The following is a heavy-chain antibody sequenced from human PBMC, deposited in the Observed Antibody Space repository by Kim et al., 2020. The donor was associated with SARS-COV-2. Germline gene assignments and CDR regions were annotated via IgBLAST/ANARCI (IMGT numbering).Heavy chain of an antibody. V-gene: IGHV4-4*07. CDR1: GGSISSYY. CDR3: ARHPLAAADNGAFDI. CDR2: IYTSGST. J-gene: IGHJ3*02. D-gene: IGHD6-13*01. Sequence: SETLSLTCTVSGGSISSYYWSWIRQPAGKGLEWIGRIYTSGSTNYNPSLKSRVTMSVDTSKNQFSLKLSSVTAADTAVYYCARHPLAAADNGAFDIWGQGTMVTVSS.